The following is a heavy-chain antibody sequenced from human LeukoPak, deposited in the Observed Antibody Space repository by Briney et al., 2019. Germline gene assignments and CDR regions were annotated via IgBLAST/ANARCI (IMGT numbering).Heavy chain of an antibody. CDR2: MNPNSGNT. CDR3: ARVSNWNPKNAYFDY. J-gene: IGHJ4*02. Sequence: GASVKVSCKASGYTFTSCDINWVRQATGQGLEWMGWMNPNSGNTGYAQKFQGRVTMTRNTSISTAYMELSSLRSEDTAVYYCARVSNWNPKNAYFDYWGQGTLVTVSS. CDR1: GYTFTSCD. V-gene: IGHV1-8*01. D-gene: IGHD1-1*01.